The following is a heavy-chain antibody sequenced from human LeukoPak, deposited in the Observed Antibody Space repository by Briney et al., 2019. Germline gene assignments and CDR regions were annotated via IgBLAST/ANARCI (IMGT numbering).Heavy chain of an antibody. CDR3: ARQRWVADFDY. CDR1: GYSISSGYY. Sequence: PSETLSLTCAVSGYSISSGYYWGWIRQPPGKGLEWIGSIYHSGSTYYNPPLKRRATISVDTSKNQFSLKPSSATAADTAVYYCARQRWVADFDYWGQGTLVTVSS. D-gene: IGHD6-19*01. CDR2: IYHSGST. V-gene: IGHV4-38-2*01. J-gene: IGHJ4*02.